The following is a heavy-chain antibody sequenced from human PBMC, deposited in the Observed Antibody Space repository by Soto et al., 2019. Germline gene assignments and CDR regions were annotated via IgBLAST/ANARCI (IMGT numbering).Heavy chain of an antibody. Sequence: QVQVVQSGAEVNKTGSSVRVSCKASGDSFTKYTVNWVRQSPRQGLEWMGGIIPRFGTTNYAPTLQDRVTITADASMNTVYMELSSLRSDDTALYYCARGRGLYNSGRSQLDSWGQGTLVTVSS. J-gene: IGHJ4*02. CDR1: GDSFTKYT. V-gene: IGHV1-69*01. CDR2: IIPRFGTT. CDR3: ARGRGLYNSGRSQLDS. D-gene: IGHD1-1*01.